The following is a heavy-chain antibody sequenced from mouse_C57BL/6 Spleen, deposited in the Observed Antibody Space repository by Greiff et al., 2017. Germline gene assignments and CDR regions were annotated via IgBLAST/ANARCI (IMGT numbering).Heavy chain of an antibody. CDR2: IYPGSGNT. D-gene: IGHD3-2*02. J-gene: IGHJ3*01. V-gene: IGHV1-76*01. CDR1: GYTFTDYY. CDR3: AREGQLRLFAY. Sequence: QVQLQQSGAELVRPGASVKLSCKASGYTFTDYYINWVKQRPGQGLEWIARIYPGSGNTYYNEKFKGKATLTAEKSSSTAYMQLSSLTSEDSAVYFYAREGQLRLFAYWGQGTLVTVSA.